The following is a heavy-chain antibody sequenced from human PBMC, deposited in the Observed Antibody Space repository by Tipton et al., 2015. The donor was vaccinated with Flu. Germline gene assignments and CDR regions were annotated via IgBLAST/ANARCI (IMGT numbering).Heavy chain of an antibody. V-gene: IGHV4-59*01. CDR1: GGSISSNY. D-gene: IGHD3-3*01. J-gene: IGHJ6*02. CDR3: ARAPETYYDFWSGEPNPLGGMDV. CDR2: IYNSGST. Sequence: TLSLTCTVSGGSISSNYWNWIRQTPGKGLEWIGYIYNSGSTNYNPSLKSRVTISEDTSKNQISLRLSSVTPADTAVYYCARAPETYYDFWSGEPNPLGGMDVWGQGTTVTVSS.